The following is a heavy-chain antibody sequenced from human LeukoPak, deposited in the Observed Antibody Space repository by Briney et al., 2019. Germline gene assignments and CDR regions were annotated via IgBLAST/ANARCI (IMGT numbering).Heavy chain of an antibody. CDR1: GFTFNNYV. CDR3: ARLVIVSPADWFDP. V-gene: IGHV3-23*01. J-gene: IGHJ5*02. Sequence: GGSLRLSCAASGFTFNNYVMTWVRQAPGKGLEWVSTINGNGNSTYYANSVKGRFTVSRDNPHNTLHLQMDSLRAEDTAIYYCARLVIVSPADWFDPWGQGTLVTVSS. D-gene: IGHD5-12*01. CDR2: INGNGNST.